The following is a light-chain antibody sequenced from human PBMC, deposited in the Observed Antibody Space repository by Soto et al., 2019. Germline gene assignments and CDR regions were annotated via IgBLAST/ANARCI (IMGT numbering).Light chain of an antibody. CDR1: QSVSSN. CDR3: QQDNNWPPWT. V-gene: IGKV3-15*01. Sequence: EIVMTQSPATLSASPGERATLSCRASQSVSSNLAWYQQKPGQAPRLLIYGASTRATGIPARFSGSGSGTEFTLPISSLQSEDFAVYYCQQDNNWPPWTFGQGTKVEIK. J-gene: IGKJ1*01. CDR2: GAS.